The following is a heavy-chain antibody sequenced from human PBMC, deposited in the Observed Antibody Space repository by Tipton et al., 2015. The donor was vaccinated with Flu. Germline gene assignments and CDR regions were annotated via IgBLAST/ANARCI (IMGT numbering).Heavy chain of an antibody. CDR1: GFDFSVYG. J-gene: IGHJ6*02. V-gene: IGHV3-33*01. CDR3: ARDKGVVTYYQGMDV. CDR2: IWYDGSNK. Sequence: SLRLSCQASGFDFSVYGMHWVRQAPGKGLEWVAVIWYDGSNKHYADSVKGRFTISRDNSMKTVYLQMSSLRVDDTGVYYCARDKGVVTYYQGMDVWGRGTTVTVSS. D-gene: IGHD2-15*01.